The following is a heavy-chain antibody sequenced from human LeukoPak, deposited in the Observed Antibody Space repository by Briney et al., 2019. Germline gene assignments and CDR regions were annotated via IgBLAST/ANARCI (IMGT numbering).Heavy chain of an antibody. CDR2: INSDGYST. Sequence: GESLRLSCAASGFTFSGYWMHWVRQAPGKGLVWVSRINSDGYSTSYADSVKGRFTISRDNANNTLYLQMNSLRAEDTAVYYCARATWGSYFDYWGQGTLVTVSS. J-gene: IGHJ4*02. CDR3: ARATWGSYFDY. V-gene: IGHV3-74*01. CDR1: GFTFSGYW. D-gene: IGHD7-27*01.